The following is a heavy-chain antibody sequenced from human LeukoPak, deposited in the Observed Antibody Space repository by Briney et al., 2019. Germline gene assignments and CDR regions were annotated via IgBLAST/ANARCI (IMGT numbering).Heavy chain of an antibody. CDR3: AREKSTTPTAQFDY. CDR1: GFTFTNYN. Sequence: GGSLRLSCAVSGFTFTNYNMDWIRQAPGEGLEWVSYISKSGTTIYYADSVKGRFTISRDNAKNSLYLQMNSLRAEDTAVYYCAREKSTTPTAQFDYLGQGTLVRVSS. J-gene: IGHJ4*02. D-gene: IGHD1-1*01. V-gene: IGHV3-11*01. CDR2: ISKSGTTI.